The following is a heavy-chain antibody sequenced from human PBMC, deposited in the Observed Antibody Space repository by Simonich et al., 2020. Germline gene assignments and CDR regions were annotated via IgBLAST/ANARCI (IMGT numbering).Heavy chain of an antibody. D-gene: IGHD3-3*01. CDR1: GYTFTGYY. CDR3: ARGGVQYYYYYMDV. CDR2: INPNSGGT. J-gene: IGHJ6*03. V-gene: IGHV1-2*02. Sequence: QVQLVQSGAEVKKPGASVKVSCKASGYTFTGYYMHWVRQAPGQGLKWRRRINPNSGGTNYAQKFQGRVTMTRETSISTAYMELSRLRSDDTAVYYCARGGVQYYYYYMDVWGKGTTVTVSS.